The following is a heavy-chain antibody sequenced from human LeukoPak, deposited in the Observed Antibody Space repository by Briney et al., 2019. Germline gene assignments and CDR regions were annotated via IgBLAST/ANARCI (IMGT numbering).Heavy chain of an antibody. CDR2: IIPIFGTA. J-gene: IGHJ4*02. V-gene: IGHV1-69*05. CDR3: PRGLEEWLQLAY. CDR1: GGTFSSYA. D-gene: IGHD5-24*01. Sequence: SVNVSFKASGGTFSSYAISGVRQAAGQGGEGVGGIIPIFGTANYAQKFQSRVTITTDESTSTAYMELSSLRSEDTAVYYCPRGLEEWLQLAYWGQGTLVTVSS.